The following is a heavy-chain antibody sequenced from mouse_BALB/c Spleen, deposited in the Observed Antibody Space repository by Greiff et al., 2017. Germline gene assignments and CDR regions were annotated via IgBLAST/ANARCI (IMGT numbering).Heavy chain of an antibody. D-gene: IGHD1-1*01. V-gene: IGHV1-54*01. CDR1: GYAFTNYL. J-gene: IGHJ2*01. CDR2: INPGSGGT. Sequence: QVQLQQSGAELVRPGTSVKVSCKASGYAFTNYLIEWVKQRPGQGLEWIGVINPGSGGTNYNEKFKGKATLTADKSSSTAYMQLSSLTSDDSAVYFCARSPYYYGSREAWGQGTTRTVSS. CDR3: ARSPYYYGSREA.